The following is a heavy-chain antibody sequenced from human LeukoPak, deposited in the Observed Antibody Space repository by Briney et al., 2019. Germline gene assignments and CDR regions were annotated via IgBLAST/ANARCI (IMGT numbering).Heavy chain of an antibody. CDR1: GFRPTDYY. J-gene: IGHJ4*02. V-gene: IGHV1-2*02. D-gene: IGHD6-13*01. CDR3: ARVRGNSCDY. CDR2: IRGDTGDT. Sequence: GASVTVSCKTSGFRPTDYYFHWVRPAPGQGLEWMGWIRGDTGDTDSPQKFQGRVTMTRDTSMNTAYMELSRLTFDDTAMYFCARVRGNSCDYWGQGTLVTVSS.